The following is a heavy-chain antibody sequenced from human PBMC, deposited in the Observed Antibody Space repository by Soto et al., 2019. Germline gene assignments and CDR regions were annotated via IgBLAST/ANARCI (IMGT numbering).Heavy chain of an antibody. CDR1: GGSISSYY. J-gene: IGHJ6*02. D-gene: IGHD5-12*01. V-gene: IGHV4-59*01. CDR2: IYYSGST. CDR3: ARGEGRDGYNLGVYYYYGMDV. Sequence: SETLSLTCTVSGGSISSYYWSWIRQPPGKGLEWIGYIYYSGSTNYNPSLKSRVTISVDTSKNQFSLKLSSVTAADTAVYYCARGEGRDGYNLGVYYYYGMDVWGQGTTVTVS.